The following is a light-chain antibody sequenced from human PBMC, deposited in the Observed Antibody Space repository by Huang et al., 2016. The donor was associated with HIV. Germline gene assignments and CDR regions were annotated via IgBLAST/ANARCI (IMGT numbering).Light chain of an antibody. V-gene: IGKV3-15*01. CDR1: QCVSST. Sequence: EIVMTQSPDTLSVSPGERATLSCRASQCVSSTLAWYQQKPGQAPRLLIYGASTRATGIPARFSGSGSGTEFTLTISSLQSEDFAVYYCQQYNNWPRTFGQGTKVEIK. CDR2: GAS. J-gene: IGKJ1*01. CDR3: QQYNNWPRT.